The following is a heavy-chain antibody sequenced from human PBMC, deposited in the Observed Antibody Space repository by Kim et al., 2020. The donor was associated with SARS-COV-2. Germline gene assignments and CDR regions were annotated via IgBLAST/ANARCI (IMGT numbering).Heavy chain of an antibody. CDR2: ISFDGSNK. J-gene: IGHJ5*02. D-gene: IGHD3-10*01. V-gene: IGHV3-30*04. CDR1: GFTFSSYA. Sequence: GGSLRLSCAASGFTFSSYAMLWVRQAPGKGLEWVAVISFDGSNKYYGDSVKGRFTVSRDNSKNTLYLQMDSLGAEDTAVYYCARQGVRGPTYWFDPWGQGTLVTVPS. CDR3: ARQGVRGPTYWFDP.